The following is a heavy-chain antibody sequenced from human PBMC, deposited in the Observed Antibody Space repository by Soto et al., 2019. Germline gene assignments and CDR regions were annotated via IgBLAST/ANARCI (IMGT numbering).Heavy chain of an antibody. CDR1: EIIFSGYG. CDR2: IRFDGSNI. CDR3: ARDINWSLDS. V-gene: IGHV3-33*01. J-gene: IGHJ4*02. Sequence: PGGSLRLSCAVSEIIFSGYGMHWVRQAPGKGLEWVAVIRFDGSNIHYADSVKGRFTISRDNSKNTLYLQMDSLRAEDTAVYYCARDINWSLDSWGQGALVTVSS. D-gene: IGHD1-1*01.